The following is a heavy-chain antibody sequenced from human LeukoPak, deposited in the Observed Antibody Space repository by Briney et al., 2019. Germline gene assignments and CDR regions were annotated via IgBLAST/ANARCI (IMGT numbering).Heavy chain of an antibody. V-gene: IGHV1-24*01. J-gene: IGHJ4*02. CDR3: ATDQITIFGVTHLGY. CDR2: FDPEDGET. D-gene: IGHD3-3*01. CDR1: GYTLTELS. Sequence: GASVKVSCKVSGYTLTELSMHWVRQAPGKGLEWMGGFDPEDGETIYAQKFQGRVTMTEDTSTDTAYMELSSLRSEDTAVYYCATDQITIFGVTHLGYWGQGTLVTVSS.